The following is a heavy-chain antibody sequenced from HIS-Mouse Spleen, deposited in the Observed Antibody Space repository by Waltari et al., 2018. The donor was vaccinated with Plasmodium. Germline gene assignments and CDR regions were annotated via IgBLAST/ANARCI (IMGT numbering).Heavy chain of an antibody. J-gene: IGHJ6*02. D-gene: IGHD4-4*01. CDR2: ISSNCMTL. Sequence: EVQRVESGGGLVQPGGSLRLSCAAAGFTLSSYSMNWVRQAPGQGLEWVSYISSNCMTLCYPDSLKGQFTISGDNAKNSLYLQMNSLRAEYTAVYYCASYLRYDYSDYYYGMDVWGQGTTVTVSS. V-gene: IGHV3-48*01. CDR1: GFTLSSYS. CDR3: ASYLRYDYSDYYYGMDV.